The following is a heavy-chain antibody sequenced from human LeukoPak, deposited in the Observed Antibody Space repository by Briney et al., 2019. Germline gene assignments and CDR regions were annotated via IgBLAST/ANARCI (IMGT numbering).Heavy chain of an antibody. CDR3: AGRGIVTGYFDF. Sequence: PSETLSLICTVSGDSITNSNFYWVWIRQSPGKGLEWIGSIFHSGSTNYNPSLKSRVTISVDTSKNQFYLRVRSVTAAETALYYCAGRGIVTGYFDFWGRGTLVTVSS. CDR1: GDSITNSNFY. J-gene: IGHJ4*02. V-gene: IGHV4-39*01. CDR2: IFHSGST. D-gene: IGHD3-9*01.